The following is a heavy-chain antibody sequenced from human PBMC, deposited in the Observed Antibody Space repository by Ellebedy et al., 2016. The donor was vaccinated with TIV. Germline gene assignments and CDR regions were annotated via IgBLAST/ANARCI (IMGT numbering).Heavy chain of an antibody. D-gene: IGHD5-18*01. CDR2: IVGSGGGI. CDR1: GFTFSRYA. CDR3: ARDRTPGDGYWVFDQ. V-gene: IGHV3-23*01. Sequence: PGGSLRLSCAASGFTFSRYAMTWVRQAPGKGLEWVSGIVGSGGGIFYADSVKGRFTISRDNSKSTVDLQMNSLRAEDTAIYYCARDRTPGDGYWVFDQWGQGTQVTVSS. J-gene: IGHJ4*02.